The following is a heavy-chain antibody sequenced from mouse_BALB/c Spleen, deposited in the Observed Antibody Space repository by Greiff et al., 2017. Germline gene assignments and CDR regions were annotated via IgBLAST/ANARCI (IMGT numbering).Heavy chain of an antibody. J-gene: IGHJ2*01. CDR2: ISSGGSYT. D-gene: IGHD2-1*01. Sequence: EVKVVESGGGLVKPGGSLKLSCAASGFTFSSYAMSWVRQTPEKRLEWVATISSGGSYTYYPDSVKGRFTISRDNAKNTLYLQMSSLRSEDTAMYYCARYGNFSFDYWGQGTTLTVSS. CDR1: GFTFSSYA. V-gene: IGHV5-9-3*01. CDR3: ARYGNFSFDY.